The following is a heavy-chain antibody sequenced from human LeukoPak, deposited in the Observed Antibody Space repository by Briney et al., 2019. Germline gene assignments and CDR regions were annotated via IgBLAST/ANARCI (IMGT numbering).Heavy chain of an antibody. CDR1: GFTFSSYA. J-gene: IGHJ4*02. V-gene: IGHV3-23*01. CDR3: AKSYYYDTSGSYYFDY. D-gene: IGHD3-22*01. CDR2: IVDSGGST. Sequence: PGGSLRLSCAASGFTFSSYAMSWVRQDPGKGLEWVSSIVDSGGSTYYADSVKGRFTVSRDNSKNTLYLQMNSLRAEDTAVYYCAKSYYYDTSGSYYFDYWGQGTLVTVSS.